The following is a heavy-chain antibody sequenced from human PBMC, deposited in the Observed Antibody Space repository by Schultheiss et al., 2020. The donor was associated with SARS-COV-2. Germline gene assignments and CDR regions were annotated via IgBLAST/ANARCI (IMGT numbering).Heavy chain of an antibody. V-gene: IGHV4-4*07. CDR2: VYSSGTT. CDR1: GASISSYY. Sequence: SQTLSLTCTVSGASISSYYWSWIRQPAGKGLEWIGRVYSSGTTNYNPSLKSRVTMSVDTSKNQFSLKLSSVTAADTAVYYCARGATTVTTTVFDYWGQGTLVTVSS. CDR3: ARGATTVTTTVFDY. D-gene: IGHD4-17*01. J-gene: IGHJ4*02.